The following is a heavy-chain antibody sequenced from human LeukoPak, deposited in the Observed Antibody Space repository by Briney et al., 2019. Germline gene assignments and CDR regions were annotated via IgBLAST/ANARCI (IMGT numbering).Heavy chain of an antibody. D-gene: IGHD3-22*01. Sequence: PGGSLRLSCAASGFTFSSYSMNWVRQAPGKGLEWVSYISSSSTIYYADSVKGRFTISRDNAKNSLYLQMNSLRAEDTAVYYCARGYYYYDSSGYSPADYWGQGTLVTVSS. CDR3: ARGYYYYDSSGYSPADY. CDR2: ISSSSTI. V-gene: IGHV3-48*04. CDR1: GFTFSSYS. J-gene: IGHJ4*02.